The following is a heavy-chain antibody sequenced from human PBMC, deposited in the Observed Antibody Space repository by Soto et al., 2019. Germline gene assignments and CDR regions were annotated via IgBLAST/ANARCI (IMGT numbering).Heavy chain of an antibody. Sequence: EVQLVESGGGLVQPGGSLRLSCVASGFTFSSYWMSWVRQAPGKGLEWVANIKQDGSEEYYVDSVKGRFTISRDNAKNALYLQMNNLRAEDTAVYYCARPLTTEWELLINVYWGQGSLVTVSS. CDR1: GFTFSSYW. CDR2: IKQDGSEE. D-gene: IGHD1-26*01. V-gene: IGHV3-7*01. CDR3: ARPLTTEWELLINVY. J-gene: IGHJ4*02.